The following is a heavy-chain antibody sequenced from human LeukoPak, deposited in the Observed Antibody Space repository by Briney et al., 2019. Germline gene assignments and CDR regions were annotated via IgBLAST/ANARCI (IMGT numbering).Heavy chain of an antibody. D-gene: IGHD1-26*01. CDR2: ILGSGSEM. CDR1: GFNFNSYS. CDR3: AKVQSDIVGAVFFSFDV. V-gene: IGHV3-21*06. Sequence: GGSLRLSCGASGFNFNSYSMNWVRRARGRGLEWVASILGSGSEMFYADSVKGRFTISRDNTANSLYLQMNSLRVEDTAVYYCAKVQSDIVGAVFFSFDVWGQGTMVSVSS. J-gene: IGHJ3*01.